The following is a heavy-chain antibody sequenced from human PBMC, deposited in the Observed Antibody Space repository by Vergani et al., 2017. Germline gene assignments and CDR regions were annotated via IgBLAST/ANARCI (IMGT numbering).Heavy chain of an antibody. CDR3: ARFLTGTTIYYYYGMDV. J-gene: IGHJ6*02. CDR1: GGSISSSNW. Sequence: QVQLQESGPGLVKPSGTLSLTCAVSGGSISSSNWWSWVRQPPGKGLEWIGEIYHSVSTNYNPSLKSRVTISVDKSKIQFSLKLSSMTAADTDVYYCARFLTGTTIYYYYGMDVWGQGTTVTVSS. CDR2: IYHSVST. D-gene: IGHD1-20*01. V-gene: IGHV4-4*02.